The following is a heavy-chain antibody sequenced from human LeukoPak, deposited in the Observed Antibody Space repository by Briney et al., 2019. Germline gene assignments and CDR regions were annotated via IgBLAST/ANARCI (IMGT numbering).Heavy chain of an antibody. Sequence: GGSLRLSCAASGFTFSSYSMNWVRQAPGKGLEWVSSISSSSSYIFYADSVKGRFTISRDNAKNSLYLQMNSLRAEDTAVYYCASEIAVAGVPYYYYMDVWGKGTTVTISS. J-gene: IGHJ6*03. D-gene: IGHD6-19*01. CDR3: ASEIAVAGVPYYYYMDV. CDR1: GFTFSSYS. V-gene: IGHV3-21*01. CDR2: ISSSSSYI.